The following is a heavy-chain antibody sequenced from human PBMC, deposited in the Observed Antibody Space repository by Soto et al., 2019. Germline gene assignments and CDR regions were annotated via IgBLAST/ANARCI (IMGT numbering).Heavy chain of an antibody. J-gene: IGHJ4*02. Sequence: QVQLVQSGAEVKKPGASVKVSCKASGYTFTSYGIRWVRQAPGQGLEWMGWISAYNGNTNYAQKLQGRVTMTTDTYTRTAYMELRRLRYDDTSVYYCARGVGWEPLDYWGQGTLVTVSS. CDR1: GYTFTSYG. CDR3: ARGVGWEPLDY. V-gene: IGHV1-18*01. D-gene: IGHD1-26*01. CDR2: ISAYNGNT.